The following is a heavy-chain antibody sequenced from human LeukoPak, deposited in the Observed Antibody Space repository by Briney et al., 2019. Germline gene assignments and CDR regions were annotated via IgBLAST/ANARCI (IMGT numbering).Heavy chain of an antibody. CDR2: IWYDGSNK. CDR1: GFTFSSYG. V-gene: IGHV3-33*01. CDR3: ARDEEEGYYYMDV. J-gene: IGHJ6*03. Sequence: GGSLRLSCAASGFTFSSYGMHWVRQAPGKGLEWVAVIWYDGSNKYYADSVKGRFTISRDNSKNTLYLQMNSLRAEDTAVYYCARDEEEGYYYMDVWGKGTTVTVSS.